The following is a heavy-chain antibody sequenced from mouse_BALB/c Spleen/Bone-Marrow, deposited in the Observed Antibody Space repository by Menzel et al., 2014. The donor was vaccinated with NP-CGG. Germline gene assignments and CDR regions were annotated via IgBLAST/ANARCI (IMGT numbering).Heavy chain of an antibody. V-gene: IGHV1-54*03. D-gene: IGHD2-3*01. CDR2: INPGSGGI. CDR1: GYAFTNYL. J-gene: IGHJ4*01. Sequence: VQRVESGTDLVRPGTSVKVSCKASGYAFTNYLIEWIKQRPGQGLEWIGVINPGSGGINYNERFKGKATLTADKSSSTAHMQLSSLTSDDSAVYFCARSIYDGYSEAMDYWGQGTSVTVSS. CDR3: ARSIYDGYSEAMDY.